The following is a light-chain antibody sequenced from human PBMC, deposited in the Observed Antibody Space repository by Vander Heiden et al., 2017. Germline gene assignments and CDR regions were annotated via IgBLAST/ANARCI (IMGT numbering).Light chain of an antibody. J-gene: IGKJ1*01. CDR1: QSVSSN. Sequence: VKTQSPATLSVSPGERATLSCRASQSVSSNLAWYQQKPGQAPRLLIYGASTRATGIPARFSGSGSGKECTLTISSLQSEDFAVYYCQQYNDWPPWTFGQGTKVEIK. CDR2: GAS. V-gene: IGKV3-15*01. CDR3: QQYNDWPPWT.